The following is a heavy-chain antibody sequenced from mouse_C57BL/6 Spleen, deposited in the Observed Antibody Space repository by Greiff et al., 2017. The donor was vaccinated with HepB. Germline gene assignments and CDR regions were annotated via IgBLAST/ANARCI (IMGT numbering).Heavy chain of an antibody. Sequence: EVQLQQSGPELVKPGASVKIPCKASGYTFTDYNMDWVKQSHGKSLEWIGDINPNNGGTIYNQKFKGKATLTVDKSSSTAYMELRSLPSEDTAVYYCARRGKMDYGDWYFDVWGTGTTVTVSS. D-gene: IGHD1-1*01. CDR2: INPNNGGT. CDR1: GYTFTDYN. CDR3: ARRGKMDYGDWYFDV. V-gene: IGHV1-18*01. J-gene: IGHJ1*03.